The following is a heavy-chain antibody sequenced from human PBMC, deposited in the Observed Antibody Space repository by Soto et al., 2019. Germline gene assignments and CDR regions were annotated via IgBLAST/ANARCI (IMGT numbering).Heavy chain of an antibody. V-gene: IGHV3-23*01. CDR3: AKDQNIQLWPRYYYNGMDV. CDR1: GFTFSSYA. J-gene: IGHJ6*02. D-gene: IGHD5-18*01. Sequence: LRLSCAASGFTFSSYAMSWVRQAPGKGLEWVSAISGSGGSTYYADSVKGRFTISRDNSKNTLYLQMNSLRAEDTAVYYCAKDQNIQLWPRYYYNGMDVWGQGTTVTVSS. CDR2: ISGSGGST.